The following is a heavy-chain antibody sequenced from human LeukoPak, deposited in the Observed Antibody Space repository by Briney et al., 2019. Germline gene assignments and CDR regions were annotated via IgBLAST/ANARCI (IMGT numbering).Heavy chain of an antibody. CDR3: ARMIRDSSSWKDY. CDR1: GGSISSGSYY. Sequence: SXTLSLTCTVSGGSISSGSYYWSWIRQPAGKGLEWIGRIYTSGSTNYNPSLKSRVTISVDTSKNQFSLKLSSVTAADTAVYYCARMIRDSSSWKDYWGQGTLVTVSS. V-gene: IGHV4-61*02. CDR2: IYTSGST. D-gene: IGHD6-13*01. J-gene: IGHJ4*02.